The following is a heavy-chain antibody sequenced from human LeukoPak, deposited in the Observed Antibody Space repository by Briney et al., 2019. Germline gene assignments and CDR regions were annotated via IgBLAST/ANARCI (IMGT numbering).Heavy chain of an antibody. CDR2: INRNGGST. J-gene: IGHJ4*02. CDR1: GFTFDDYG. CDR3: ARGFRNGPFDC. D-gene: IGHD2-8*01. Sequence: GGSLRLSCEVSGFTFDDYGMSWVRQPPGKGLEWVSGINRNGGSTDYADSVTGRFTISRDNAKHSHFLQMNSLRVEDTALYYCARGFRNGPFDCWGQGTLVTVSS. V-gene: IGHV3-20*04.